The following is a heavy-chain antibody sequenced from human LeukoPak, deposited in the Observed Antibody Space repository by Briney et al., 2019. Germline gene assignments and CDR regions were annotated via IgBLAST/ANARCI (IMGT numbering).Heavy chain of an antibody. D-gene: IGHD1-1*01. J-gene: IGHJ4*02. CDR1: GLTFSSYE. CDR2: ISSSGSTI. Sequence: PGGSLRLSCAASGLTFSSYEMNWVRQAPGKGLEWVSYISSSGSTIYYADSVKGRFTISRDNAKNSLYLQMNSLRAEDTAVYYRARDSLQHIYYFDYWGQGTLVTVSS. CDR3: ARDSLQHIYYFDY. V-gene: IGHV3-48*03.